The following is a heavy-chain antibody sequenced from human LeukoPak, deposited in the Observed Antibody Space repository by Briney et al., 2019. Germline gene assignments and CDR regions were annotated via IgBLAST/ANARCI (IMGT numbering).Heavy chain of an antibody. Sequence: GGSLRLSCAASGFTFSSYNVNWVRQAPGKGLEWVPSIRISSSYIYYADSVKGRFTISRDNAKNSLSLQMNSLRAEDTAVYYCARASCSGGSCYPDVWGQGTTVTVSS. CDR2: IRISSSYI. CDR3: ARASCSGGSCYPDV. CDR1: GFTFSSYN. V-gene: IGHV3-21*01. J-gene: IGHJ6*02. D-gene: IGHD2-15*01.